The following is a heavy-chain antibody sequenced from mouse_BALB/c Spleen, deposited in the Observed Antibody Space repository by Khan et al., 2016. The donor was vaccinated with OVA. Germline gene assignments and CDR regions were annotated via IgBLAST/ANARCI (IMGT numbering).Heavy chain of an antibody. CDR2: INTHSGVP. Sequence: QVQLQQSGPELKKPGETVRISCKASGYTFTTAGIQWVQKMPGKGLKWIGWINTHSGVPKYAEDFKGRFAFSLETSASTAYLQITNLKNEDTATYFWARGGAAYYRNDGGAMDYWGQGTSGTVSS. J-gene: IGHJ4*01. CDR1: GYTFTTAG. V-gene: IGHV9-4*02. CDR3: ARGGAAYYRNDGGAMDY. D-gene: IGHD2-14*01.